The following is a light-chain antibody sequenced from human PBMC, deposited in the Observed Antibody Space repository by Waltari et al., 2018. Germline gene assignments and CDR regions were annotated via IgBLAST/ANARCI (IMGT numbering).Light chain of an antibody. CDR2: QDN. J-gene: IGLJ2*01. CDR3: HSWDINTGV. CDR1: SLGTKY. Sequence: SNELRQPPSVSVSPGQTASITCSGASLGTKYVCWYQHRPGQSPVLLIYQDNKRPSGIPERFSGSNSGTTATLTISGTQAVDEADYYCHSWDINTGVFGGGTKLTVL. V-gene: IGLV3-1*01.